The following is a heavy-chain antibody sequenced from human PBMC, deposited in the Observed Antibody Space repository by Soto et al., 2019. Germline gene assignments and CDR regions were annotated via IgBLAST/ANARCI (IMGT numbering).Heavy chain of an antibody. V-gene: IGHV4-59*08. J-gene: IGHJ5*02. D-gene: IGHD4-17*01. CDR3: AILQSYGDVYLDP. Sequence: QVQLQESGPGLMKPSETLSLTCTVSGGSLSPYFWTWIRQPPGKGLEMIGYIYHNGRTNYNTSLESRVTSSVDTSKNQFSLRLRSVTAADTAVYFCAILQSYGDVYLDPWCQGTLVTVSS. CDR1: GGSLSPYF. CDR2: IYHNGRT.